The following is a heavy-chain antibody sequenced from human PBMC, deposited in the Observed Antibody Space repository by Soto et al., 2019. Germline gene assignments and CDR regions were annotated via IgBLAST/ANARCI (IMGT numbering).Heavy chain of an antibody. V-gene: IGHV1-69*13. CDR2: IIPIFGTA. Sequence: SVKVSCKASGGTFSSYAISWVRQAPGQGLEWMGGIIPIFGTANYAQKFQGRVTITADESTSTAYMEVNNLRSEDTAVYYCAKVRYSSPMGYYYGMDVWGQGTTVTVSS. CDR1: GGTFSSYA. CDR3: AKVRYSSPMGYYYGMDV. D-gene: IGHD6-19*01. J-gene: IGHJ6*02.